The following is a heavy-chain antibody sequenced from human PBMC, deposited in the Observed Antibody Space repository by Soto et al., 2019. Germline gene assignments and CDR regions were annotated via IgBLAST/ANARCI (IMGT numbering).Heavy chain of an antibody. Sequence: HPGGSLSLSCAASGFTFSSYAMSWVRQAPGKGLEWVSAISGSGGSTYYADSVKGRFTISRDNSKNTLYLQMNSLRAEDTAVYYCAKDGAYRSSGSPVVWGQGTLVTVSS. CDR1: GFTFSSYA. CDR2: ISGSGGST. CDR3: AKDGAYRSSGSPVV. D-gene: IGHD6-6*01. J-gene: IGHJ4*02. V-gene: IGHV3-23*01.